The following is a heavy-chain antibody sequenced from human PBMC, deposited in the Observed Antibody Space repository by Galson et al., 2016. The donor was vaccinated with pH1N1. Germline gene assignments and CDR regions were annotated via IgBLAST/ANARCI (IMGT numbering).Heavy chain of an antibody. D-gene: IGHD3-3*01. CDR3: ARESLEWLIISGHRVELNWFDS. V-gene: IGHV4-61*02. Sequence: TLSLTCTVSGGSISSDSDYWTWIRQPAGKGLEWIGRVSGIGTTNYDPSLKSRVTISIDTSKNQFSLKMASVTAADTAVYFCARESLEWLIISGHRVELNWFDSWGQGTLVTVSS. CDR1: GGSISSDSDY. J-gene: IGHJ5*01. CDR2: VSGIGTT.